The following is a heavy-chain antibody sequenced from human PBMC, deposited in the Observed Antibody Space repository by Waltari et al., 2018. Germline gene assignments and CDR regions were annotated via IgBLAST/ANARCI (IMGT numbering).Heavy chain of an antibody. CDR2: INHSGST. Sequence: QVQLQQWGAGLLKPSETLSLTCAVYGGSYSGYYWSWIRQPPGKGLEWIGEINHSGSTNYNPSLKSRVTISVDTSKNQFSLKLSSVTAADTAVYYCARGFRRYDSRVDWGQGTLVTVSS. CDR3: ARGFRRYDSRVD. D-gene: IGHD3-22*01. CDR1: GGSYSGYY. J-gene: IGHJ4*02. V-gene: IGHV4-34*01.